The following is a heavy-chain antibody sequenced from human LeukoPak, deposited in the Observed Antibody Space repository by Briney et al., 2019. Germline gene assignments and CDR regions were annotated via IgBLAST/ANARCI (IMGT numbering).Heavy chain of an antibody. J-gene: IGHJ4*02. V-gene: IGHV3-9*01. CDR3: AKGGSSRRATFFDH. CDR2: ISWNSGSI. D-gene: IGHD2/OR15-2a*01. Sequence: GGSLRLSGAASGFTFDDFAMHWVGKGPGRGWGGVSGISWNSGSIGYADSVKGRFTISRDNAKNSLYLQMNSLRAEDTALYYCAKGGSSRRATFFDHWGQGTLVTVSS. CDR1: GFTFDDFA.